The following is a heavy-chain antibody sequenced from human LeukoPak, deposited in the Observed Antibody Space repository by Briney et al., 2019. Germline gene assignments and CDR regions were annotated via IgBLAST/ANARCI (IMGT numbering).Heavy chain of an antibody. Sequence: SETLSLTCTVSGGSISSGDYYWSWIRQPPGKGLEWIGYIYYSGSTYYNPSLKSRVTISVDTSKNQFSLKLSSVTAADTAVYYCARDPFAHYGDQTPYYYCYYGMDVWGQGTTVTVSS. D-gene: IGHD4-17*01. V-gene: IGHV4-30-4*01. J-gene: IGHJ6*02. CDR1: GGSISSGDYY. CDR2: IYYSGST. CDR3: ARDPFAHYGDQTPYYYCYYGMDV.